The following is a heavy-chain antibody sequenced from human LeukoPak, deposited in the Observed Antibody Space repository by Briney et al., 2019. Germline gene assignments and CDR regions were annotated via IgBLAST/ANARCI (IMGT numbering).Heavy chain of an antibody. D-gene: IGHD3-10*01. CDR3: ARGGITMVRGARGRYFDY. J-gene: IGHJ4*02. CDR2: INHSGST. Sequence: PSETLSLTCAVYGGSFSGYYWSWIRQPPGKGLVGIGEINHSGSTNYNPSLKSRVTISVDTSKNQFSLKLSSVTAADTAVYYCARGGITMVRGARGRYFDYWGQGTLVTVSS. V-gene: IGHV4-34*01. CDR1: GGSFSGYY.